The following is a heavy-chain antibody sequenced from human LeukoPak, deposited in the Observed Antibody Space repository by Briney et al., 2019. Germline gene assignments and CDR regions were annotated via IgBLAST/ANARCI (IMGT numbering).Heavy chain of an antibody. D-gene: IGHD2-2*01. CDR2: TFHSGST. Sequence: PSGTLSLTCAVSGGSIGASINSPNWWSWVRQPPGKGLEWIGETFHSGSTNYNPSLKSRVTMSVDKSKNQFSLNLTSVTAADTAVYFCARAPRAYCSTTGSCFQDYWGQGTLVTVSS. CDR1: GGSIGASINSPNW. J-gene: IGHJ4*02. V-gene: IGHV4-4*02. CDR3: ARAPRAYCSTTGSCFQDY.